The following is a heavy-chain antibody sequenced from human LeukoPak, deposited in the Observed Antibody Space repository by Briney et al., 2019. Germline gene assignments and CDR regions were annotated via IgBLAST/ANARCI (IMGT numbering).Heavy chain of an antibody. V-gene: IGHV3-7*04. J-gene: IGHJ4*02. CDR3: VRQYNSSWLQFFDY. CDR2: IKQDGSAK. D-gene: IGHD6-13*01. Sequence: PGGSLRLSCAAAGLTFSDYWMTWVRHAPGKGLEWVANIKQDGSAKYYVDSVQGRFTISSDNAKNSLYLQMNSLRAEDTAIYYCVRQYNSSWLQFFDYWGQGTLVTVSS. CDR1: GLTFSDYW.